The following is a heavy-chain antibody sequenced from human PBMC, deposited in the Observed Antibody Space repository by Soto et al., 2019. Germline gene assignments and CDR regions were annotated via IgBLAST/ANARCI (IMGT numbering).Heavy chain of an antibody. D-gene: IGHD3-16*01. V-gene: IGHV4-34*01. J-gene: IGHJ6*03. CDR3: ARAVNDYDYYMDV. CDR2: INHSGST. CDR1: VGSFSGYY. Sequence: SETLSLTCAVYVGSFSGYYWSWIRQPPGKGLEWIGEINHSGSTNYNPSLKSRVTISVDTSKNQFSLKLSSVTAADTAVYYCARAVNDYDYYMDVWGKGTTVTVSS.